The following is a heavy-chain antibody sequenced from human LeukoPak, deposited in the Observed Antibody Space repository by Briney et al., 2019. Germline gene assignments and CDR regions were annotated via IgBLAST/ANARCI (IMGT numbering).Heavy chain of an antibody. Sequence: GGSLRLSCAASGFTFSSYTMSWVRQAPGKGLEWVSTITTSDGNTYYADSVKGRFTVSRDNSKNTLYLQMNSLRAEDTAVYYCARGGGDYYDSSGYYYEKIWFDPWGQGTLVTVSS. V-gene: IGHV3-23*01. CDR1: GFTFSSYT. J-gene: IGHJ5*02. CDR3: ARGGGDYYDSSGYYYEKIWFDP. CDR2: ITTSDGNT. D-gene: IGHD3-22*01.